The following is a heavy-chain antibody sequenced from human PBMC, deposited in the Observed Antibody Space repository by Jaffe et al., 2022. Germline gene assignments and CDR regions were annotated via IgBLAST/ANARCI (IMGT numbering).Heavy chain of an antibody. Sequence: EVQLVESGGGLVQPGGSLRLSCAASGFTFSSYAMHWVRQAPGKGLEYVSAISSNGGSTYYANSVKGRFTISRDNSKNTLYLQMGSLRAEDMAVYYCARGVAGAHDYWGQGTLVTVSS. D-gene: IGHD6-19*01. CDR1: GFTFSSYA. J-gene: IGHJ4*02. CDR3: ARGVAGAHDY. V-gene: IGHV3-64*01. CDR2: ISSNGGST.